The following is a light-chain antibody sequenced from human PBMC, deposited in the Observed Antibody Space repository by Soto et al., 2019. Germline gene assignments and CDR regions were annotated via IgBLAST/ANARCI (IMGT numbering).Light chain of an antibody. CDR2: KAS. V-gene: IGKV1-5*03. CDR1: QSISSW. Sequence: DIQMTQSPSTLXASVGDRVTXTXRASQSISSWLAWYQQKPGKAPKLLIYKASSLESGVPSRFSGSGSGTEFTLTISSLQPDDFATYYCQQYNSYPYTFGQGTKLEIK. CDR3: QQYNSYPYT. J-gene: IGKJ2*01.